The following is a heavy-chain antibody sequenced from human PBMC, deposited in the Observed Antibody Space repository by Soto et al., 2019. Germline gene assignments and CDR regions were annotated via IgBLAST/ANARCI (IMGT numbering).Heavy chain of an antibody. D-gene: IGHD2-15*01. CDR2: IIPIFGVA. CDR1: GGTFSSYA. CDR3: AKDQASGQGSFDS. J-gene: IGHJ4*02. Sequence: SVKVSCKESGGTFSSYAISWVRQAPGQGLEWMGGIIPIFGVANYAQKFQGRITITADESTSIAYMELSSLRSDDTAVDYCAKDQASGQGSFDSWGQGTLVTVSS. V-gene: IGHV1-69*13.